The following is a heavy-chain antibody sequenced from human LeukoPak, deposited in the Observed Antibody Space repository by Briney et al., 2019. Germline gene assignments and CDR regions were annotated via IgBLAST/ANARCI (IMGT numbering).Heavy chain of an antibody. CDR2: INPNSGGT. CDR3: ARDTVAAFHYFDY. J-gene: IGHJ4*02. V-gene: IGHV1-2*02. D-gene: IGHD6-19*01. Sequence: GASVKVSCKASGYTFTSYDINWVRQAPGQGLEWMGWINPNSGGTNYAQKFQGRVTMTRDTSISTAYMELSRLRSDDTAVYYCARDTVAAFHYFDYWGQGTLVTVSS. CDR1: GYTFTSYD.